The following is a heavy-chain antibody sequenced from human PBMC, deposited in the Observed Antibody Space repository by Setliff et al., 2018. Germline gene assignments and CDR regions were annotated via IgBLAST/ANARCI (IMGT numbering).Heavy chain of an antibody. Sequence: GSLRLSCAASGFTFDDYGMSWVRQAPGKGLEWVSGINWNGGSTGYADSVKGRFTISRDNAKNSLYLQMNSLRAEDTALYYCARGYCSSTSCRYYGMDVWGQGTTVTVSS. CDR1: GFTFDDYG. CDR3: ARGYCSSTSCRYYGMDV. J-gene: IGHJ6*02. V-gene: IGHV3-20*04. D-gene: IGHD2-2*01. CDR2: INWNGGST.